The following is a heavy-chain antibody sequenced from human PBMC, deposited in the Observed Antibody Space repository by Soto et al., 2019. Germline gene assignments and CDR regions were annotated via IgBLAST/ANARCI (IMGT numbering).Heavy chain of an antibody. Sequence: GGSLRLSCAASGFTFSSYGMHWVRQAPGKGLEWVAVIWYDGSNKYYADSVKGRFTISRDNSKNTLYLQMNSLRAEDTAVYYCAREVDVGYCSGGSCSQDYYGMDVWGQGTTVTVSS. CDR2: IWYDGSNK. D-gene: IGHD2-15*01. V-gene: IGHV3-33*01. J-gene: IGHJ6*02. CDR1: GFTFSSYG. CDR3: AREVDVGYCSGGSCSQDYYGMDV.